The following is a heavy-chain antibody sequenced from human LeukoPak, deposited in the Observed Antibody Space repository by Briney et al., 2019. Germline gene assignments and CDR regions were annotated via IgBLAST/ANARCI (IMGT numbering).Heavy chain of an antibody. V-gene: IGHV3-48*04. D-gene: IGHD5-18*01. CDR2: ISSSGSTI. CDR1: GFTFDTYG. CDR3: ARWIQLWSQNNWFDP. J-gene: IGHJ5*02. Sequence: GGSLRLSCAASGFTFDTYGMNWVRQAPGKGLEWVSYISSSGSTIYYADSVKGRFTISRDNAKNSLYLQMNSLRAEDTAVYYCARWIQLWSQNNWFDPWGQGTLVTVSS.